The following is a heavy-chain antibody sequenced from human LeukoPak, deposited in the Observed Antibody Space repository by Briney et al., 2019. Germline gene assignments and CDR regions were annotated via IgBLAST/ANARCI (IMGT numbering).Heavy chain of an antibody. V-gene: IGHV4-4*07. CDR3: ARDQGSGWYDY. Sequence: SETLSLTCTVSGGSISTYYWSWMRQPAGKGLEWIGRISSSGTTNYNPSLKSRVTMSLDRPKNRFSLKLSSVTAADTAVYYCARDQGSGWYDYWGQGTLVTVSS. CDR1: GGSISTYY. J-gene: IGHJ4*02. CDR2: ISSSGTT. D-gene: IGHD6-19*01.